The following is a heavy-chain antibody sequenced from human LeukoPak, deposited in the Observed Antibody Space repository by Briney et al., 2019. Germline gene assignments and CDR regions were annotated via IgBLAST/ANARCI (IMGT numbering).Heavy chain of an antibody. CDR1: GFTFSDYY. V-gene: IGHV3-11*06. Sequence: GGSLRLSCAASGFTFSDYYMSWIRQAPGKGLGWVSYISSSSSYTNYADSVKGRFTISRDNAKNSLYLQMNSLRAEDTAVYYCARSCSSTSCPFDYWGQGTLVTVSS. CDR2: ISSSSSYT. CDR3: ARSCSSTSCPFDY. D-gene: IGHD2-2*01. J-gene: IGHJ4*02.